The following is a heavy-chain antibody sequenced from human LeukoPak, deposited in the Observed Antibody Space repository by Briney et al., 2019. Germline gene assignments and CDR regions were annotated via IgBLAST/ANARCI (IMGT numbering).Heavy chain of an antibody. CDR2: IIPIFGTA. D-gene: IGHD2-8*01. Sequence: ASVKVSCKASGGTFSSYAISWVRQAPGQGLEWMGGIIPIFGTANYAQKFQGRVTITADESTSTAYMELSSLRSEDMAVYYCARESGGVLTHFDYWGQGTLVTVSS. CDR1: GGTFSSYA. V-gene: IGHV1-69*13. J-gene: IGHJ4*02. CDR3: ARESGGVLTHFDY.